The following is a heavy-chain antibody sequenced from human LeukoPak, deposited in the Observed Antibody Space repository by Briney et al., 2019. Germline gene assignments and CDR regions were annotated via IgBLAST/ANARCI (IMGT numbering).Heavy chain of an antibody. CDR1: GGSISSYY. J-gene: IGHJ3*02. D-gene: IGHD2-15*01. CDR3: ARDTGLSGGWGGAFDI. V-gene: IGHV4-59*01. CDR2: IYYSGST. Sequence: PSETLSLTCTVSGGSISSYYWSWIRQPPGKGLEWIGYIYYSGSTNYNPSLKSRVTISVDTSKNQFSLKLSSVTAADTAVYYCARDTGLSGGWGGAFDIWGQGTMVTVSS.